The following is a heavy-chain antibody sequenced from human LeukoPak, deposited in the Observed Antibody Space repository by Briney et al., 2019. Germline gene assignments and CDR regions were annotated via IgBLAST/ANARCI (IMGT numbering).Heavy chain of an antibody. CDR3: ARNLDAVVVTDAYRFDP. J-gene: IGHJ5*02. D-gene: IGHD2-15*01. Sequence: GGSLRLSCAASRFTFSDYIMNWVRQAPGKGLEWVSSISRTSSSMYYADSVKGRFTISRDNAKNSLYLQMNSLRAEDAALYYCARNLDAVVVTDAYRFDPWGQGTLVTVSS. CDR1: RFTFSDYI. CDR2: ISRTSSSM. V-gene: IGHV3-21*01.